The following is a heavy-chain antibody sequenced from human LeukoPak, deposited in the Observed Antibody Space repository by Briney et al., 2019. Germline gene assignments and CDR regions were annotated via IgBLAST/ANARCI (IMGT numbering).Heavy chain of an antibody. Sequence: ASVKVSCKASGYTNTGYYMHLVRQATGQGLEWMGWINPNSGGTNYAQKFQGRVTMTRDTSISTAYMELSRLRSDDTAVYYCARDREILDYYYGMDVWGQGTTVTVSS. J-gene: IGHJ6*02. CDR2: INPNSGGT. CDR3: ARDREILDYYYGMDV. D-gene: IGHD1-26*01. CDR1: GYTNTGYY. V-gene: IGHV1-2*02.